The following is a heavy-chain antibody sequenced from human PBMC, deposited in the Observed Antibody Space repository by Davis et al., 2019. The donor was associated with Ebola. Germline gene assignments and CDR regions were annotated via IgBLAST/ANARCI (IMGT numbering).Heavy chain of an antibody. J-gene: IGHJ4*02. CDR1: GFTFSSYA. CDR3: ARGIGEN. V-gene: IGHV3-74*01. D-gene: IGHD2-21*01. Sequence: GESLKISCAASGFTFSSYAMHWVRQAPGKGLVWVSRINSGGSLTAYADSVKGRFTISRDDAKNTLYLQMNSLRAEDTAVYYCARGIGENWGQGTLVTVSS. CDR2: INSGGSLT.